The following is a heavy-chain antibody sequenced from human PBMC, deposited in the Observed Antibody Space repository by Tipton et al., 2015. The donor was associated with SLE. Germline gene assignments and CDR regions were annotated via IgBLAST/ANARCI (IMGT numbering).Heavy chain of an antibody. J-gene: IGHJ4*02. V-gene: IGHV4-34*11. CDR2: IYYSGST. Sequence: TLSLTCAVYGGSFSGYYWSWIRQPPGKGLEWIGYIYYSGSTNYNPSLKSRVTISVDTSKDQFSLKMSSVTAADTAVYFCARGSGVGFDYWGQGTLVTVSS. D-gene: IGHD3-3*01. CDR1: GGSFSGYY. CDR3: ARGSGVGFDY.